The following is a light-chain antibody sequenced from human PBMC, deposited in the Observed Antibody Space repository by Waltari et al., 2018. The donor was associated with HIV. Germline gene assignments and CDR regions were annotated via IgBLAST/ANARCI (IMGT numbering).Light chain of an antibody. CDR2: DVS. J-gene: IGLJ3*02. V-gene: IGLV2-11*01. CDR1: TSDVGAYHY. Sequence: QTALTQPPSVSGSPGQSVTIPCTGTTSDVGAYHYVSWYQQHPGKAPKVLIYDVSKRPSGVPDRFSGSKSGNTASLTISGLQAEDEADYYCCSYAGSYTWVFGGGTKLTVL. CDR3: CSYAGSYTWV.